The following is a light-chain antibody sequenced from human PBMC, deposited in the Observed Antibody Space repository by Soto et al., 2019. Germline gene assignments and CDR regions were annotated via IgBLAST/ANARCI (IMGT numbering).Light chain of an antibody. V-gene: IGLV2-14*03. CDR3: TSWTTSTTMI. Sequence: QSVLTQPASVSGSPGQSITITCTGTRRDIGAYNFVSWYQQHPGEVPKLMLYDVSIRPSGLSNRFSGSKSGNTASLTISGLHAEDEAYYYCTSWTTSTTMIFGGGTKLTVL. J-gene: IGLJ2*01. CDR2: DVS. CDR1: RRDIGAYNF.